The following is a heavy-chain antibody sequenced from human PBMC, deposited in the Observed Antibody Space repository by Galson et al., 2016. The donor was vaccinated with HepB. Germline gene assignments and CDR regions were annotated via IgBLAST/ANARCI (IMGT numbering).Heavy chain of an antibody. CDR2: IYYTGKT. D-gene: IGHD1-7*01. CDR1: GGSISGYY. CDR3: ARRWYNWNYFFAFDI. Sequence: SETLSLTCTISGGSISGYYWSWIRQPPGKGLEWIGDIYYTGKTYNNPSLKSRLTISIDTSKSHFSLKLSSVTAADTAVYYRARRWYNWNYFFAFDIWGQGTMVTVSS. J-gene: IGHJ3*02. V-gene: IGHV4-59*01.